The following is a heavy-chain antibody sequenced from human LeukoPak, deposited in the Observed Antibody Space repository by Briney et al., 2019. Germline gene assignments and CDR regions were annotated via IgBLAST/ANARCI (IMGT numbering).Heavy chain of an antibody. CDR3: ARVPTLVPVDYYFDY. CDR1: GGTFSSYA. D-gene: IGHD2-2*01. V-gene: IGHV1-69*01. J-gene: IGHJ4*02. Sequence: ASVKVSCKASGGTFSSYAISWVRQAPGQGLEWMGGIIPIFGTANYAQKFQGRVTITADESTSTAYMELSSLRSEDTAAYYCARVPTLVPVDYYFDYWGQGTLVTVSS. CDR2: IIPIFGTA.